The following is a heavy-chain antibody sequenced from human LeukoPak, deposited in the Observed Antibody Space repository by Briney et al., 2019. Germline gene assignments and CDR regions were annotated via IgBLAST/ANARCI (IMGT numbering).Heavy chain of an antibody. Sequence: GGSLRLSCAASGFTFSTYAMHWVRQAPGKGLEWVAVVSYDATTQYFADSVRGRFTISRDNSQNTLYLQMNNLKPEDTAVYYCAGTNTGYYPFLGYYYYMDVWGDGTTVTVSS. V-gene: IGHV3-30*04. J-gene: IGHJ6*03. CDR1: GFTFSTYA. CDR2: VSYDATTQ. D-gene: IGHD3-9*01. CDR3: AGTNTGYYPFLGYYYYMDV.